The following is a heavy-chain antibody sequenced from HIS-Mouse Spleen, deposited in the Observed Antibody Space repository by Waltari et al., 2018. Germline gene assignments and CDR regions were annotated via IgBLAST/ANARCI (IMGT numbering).Heavy chain of an antibody. J-gene: IGHJ4*02. CDR1: GFTFSSYA. V-gene: IGHV3-30*04. CDR2: ISYDGSNK. Sequence: QVQLVESGGGVVQPGRSLRLSCAASGFTFSSYAWHWVRQAPGKGLEWVAVISYDGSNKYYADSVKGRFTISRDNSKNTLYLQMNSLRAEDTAVYYCAGFNSSGYYYWGQGTLVTVSS. D-gene: IGHD3-22*01. CDR3: AGFNSSGYYY.